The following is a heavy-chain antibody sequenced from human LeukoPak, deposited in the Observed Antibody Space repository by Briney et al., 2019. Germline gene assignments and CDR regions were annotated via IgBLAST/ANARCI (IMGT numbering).Heavy chain of an antibody. D-gene: IGHD1-26*01. CDR2: IYYSGST. Sequence: SETLSLTCTVSGGSINNYYWSWIRQPPGKGLEWIGYIYYSGSTNYNPSLKGRVTISLDTSKNQFSLRLSSVTAADTAVYYCVRYSGSSYLFDYWGQGTLVTVSS. V-gene: IGHV4-59*01. CDR3: VRYSGSSYLFDY. CDR1: GGSINNYY. J-gene: IGHJ4*02.